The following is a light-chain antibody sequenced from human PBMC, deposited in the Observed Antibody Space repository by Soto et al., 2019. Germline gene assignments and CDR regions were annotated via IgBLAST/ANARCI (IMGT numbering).Light chain of an antibody. J-gene: IGLJ2*01. Sequence: QSVLTQPPSVSAAPGQKVTISCSGSSSNIGNNYVSWYQQLPGTAPKLLIYDNYKRPSGIPDRFSGSKSGSSATLDITGLQTGDEADYYCGTWDSSLSAVVFGGGTKHTVL. CDR3: GTWDSSLSAVV. CDR1: SSNIGNNY. V-gene: IGLV1-51*01. CDR2: DNY.